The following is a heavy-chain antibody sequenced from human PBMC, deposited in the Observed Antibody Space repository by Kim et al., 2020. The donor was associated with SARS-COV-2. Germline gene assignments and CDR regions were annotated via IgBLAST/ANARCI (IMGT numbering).Heavy chain of an antibody. CDR2: ISYDGSNK. Sequence: GGSLRLSCAASGFTFSSYGMHWVRQAPGKGLEWVAVISYDGSNKYYADSVKGRFTISRDNSKNTLYLQMNSLRAEDTAVYYCAKGETYDFWSGYFMAYYYMYFWGKGRTDTVSS. V-gene: IGHV3-30*18. CDR1: GFTFSSYG. CDR3: AKGETYDFWSGYFMAYYYMYF. J-gene: IGHJ6*03. D-gene: IGHD3-3*01.